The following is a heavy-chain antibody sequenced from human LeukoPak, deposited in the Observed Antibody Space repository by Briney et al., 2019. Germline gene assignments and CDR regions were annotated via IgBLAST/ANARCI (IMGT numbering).Heavy chain of an antibody. CDR2: ISSSGNYI. CDR1: RFTFSSYS. J-gene: IGHJ4*02. CDR3: ARDSIQQQLVLEDRGYPYYFEH. V-gene: IGHV3-21*01. D-gene: IGHD6-13*01. Sequence: TGGSLRLSCAASRFTFSSYSMNWVRQAPGKGLEWVSSISSSGNYIYYADSVKGRFTISRDNAENSLYLQMNSLRAEDTALYYCARDSIQQQLVLEDRGYPYYFEHWGQGTLVTVSS.